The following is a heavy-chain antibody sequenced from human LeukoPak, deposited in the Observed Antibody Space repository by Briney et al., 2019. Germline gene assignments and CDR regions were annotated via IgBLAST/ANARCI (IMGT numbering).Heavy chain of an antibody. CDR1: GFTVSTNC. CDR2: IYSGGTT. D-gene: IGHD3-22*01. Sequence: GGSLRLSCAASGFTVSTNCMTWVRQAPGKGLEWVSTIYSGGTTYYADSVMGRFTISRHNSRNTLYLQMNSLKTEDTAVYYCTSTRAIVVAINYWGQGTLVTVSS. CDR3: TSTRAIVVAINY. J-gene: IGHJ4*02. V-gene: IGHV3-53*01.